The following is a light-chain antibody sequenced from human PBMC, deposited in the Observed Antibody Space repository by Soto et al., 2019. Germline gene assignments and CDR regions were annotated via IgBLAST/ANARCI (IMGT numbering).Light chain of an antibody. CDR1: SSDVGGYDF. CDR2: DVS. CDR3: TSYTRSDIGV. V-gene: IGLV2-14*01. J-gene: IGLJ3*02. Sequence: QSALTQPASVSGSPGQSITISCTGTSSDVGGYDFVSWYQQRPGKAPKLLIYDVSNRPSGVSNRFSGSKSGNTASLTISGLQAEDEADYYCTSYTRSDIGVFGGGTKLTVL.